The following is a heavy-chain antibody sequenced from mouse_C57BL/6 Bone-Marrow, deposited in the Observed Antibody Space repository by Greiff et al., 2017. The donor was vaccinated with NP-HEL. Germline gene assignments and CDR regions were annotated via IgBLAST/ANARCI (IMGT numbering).Heavy chain of an antibody. D-gene: IGHD1-1*01. CDR2: IYPRSGIT. V-gene: IGHV1-81*01. CDR1: GYTFTSYG. Sequence: QVHVKQSGAELARPGASVKLSCKASGYTFTSYGISWVKQRPGQGLEWIGEIYPRSGITSYNEKFKGRATLTSDKSSSTAYMELRSLTSEDSAVYFCAIYGSLFDYWGQGTTLTVSS. CDR3: AIYGSLFDY. J-gene: IGHJ2*01.